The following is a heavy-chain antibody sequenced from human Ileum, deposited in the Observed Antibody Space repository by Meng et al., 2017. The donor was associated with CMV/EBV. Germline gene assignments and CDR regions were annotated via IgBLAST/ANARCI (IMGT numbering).Heavy chain of an antibody. J-gene: IGHJ4*02. V-gene: IGHV6-1*01. CDR3: TYGWPLKY. CDR1: DSVSISTES. D-gene: IGHD3-10*01. Sequence: QAQLQQSGPGLVKPSQTLSLTCAGDSVSISTESWHWIRQSPSRGLEWLGRTWYGSKWYYEYAVSVKSRITIIPDTSQNQISLQLNSVTPDDTAVYYCTYGWPLKYWGQGSLVTVSS. CDR2: TWYGSKWYY.